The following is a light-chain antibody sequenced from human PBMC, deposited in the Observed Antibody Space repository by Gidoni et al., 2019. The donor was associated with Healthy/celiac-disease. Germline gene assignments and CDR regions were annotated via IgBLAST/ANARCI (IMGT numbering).Light chain of an antibody. J-gene: IGKJ1*01. CDR1: QSVSSY. CDR3: QQRSNWLWT. CDR2: DAS. Sequence: ESVLTQSPATLSLSPGDRATLSCRASQSVSSYLAWYQQKPGQAPRPLIYDASNRATGIPARFSGSRSGTDFTLTISSLEPEDFAVYYCQQRSNWLWTFGQGTKVEIK. V-gene: IGKV3-11*01.